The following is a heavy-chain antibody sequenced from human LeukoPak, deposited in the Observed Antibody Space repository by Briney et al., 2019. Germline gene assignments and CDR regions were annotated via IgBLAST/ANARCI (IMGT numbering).Heavy chain of an antibody. CDR3: SYDYVVNWFDP. Sequence: PGGSLRLSCAASGFTFSSYSMNWVRQAPGKGLEWVSSISSSSSYIYYADSVKGRFTISRDDAKNSLYLQMNSLRAEDTAVYYCSYDYVVNWFDPWGQGTLVTVSS. CDR2: ISSSSSYI. V-gene: IGHV3-21*01. CDR1: GFTFSSYS. D-gene: IGHD3-16*01. J-gene: IGHJ5*02.